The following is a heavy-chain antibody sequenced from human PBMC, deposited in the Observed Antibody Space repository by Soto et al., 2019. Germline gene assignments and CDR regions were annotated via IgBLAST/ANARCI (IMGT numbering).Heavy chain of an antibody. Sequence: GGSLRLSCAASGFTFSSYAMSWVRQAPGKGLEWVSAISGSGGSTYYADSVKGRFTISRDNSKNTLYLQMNSLRAEDTAVYYCAKERELTTVVTPFRDPNTGGFDYWGQGTLVTVSS. CDR2: ISGSGGST. V-gene: IGHV3-23*01. J-gene: IGHJ4*02. CDR1: GFTFSSYA. D-gene: IGHD4-17*01. CDR3: AKERELTTVVTPFRDPNTGGFDY.